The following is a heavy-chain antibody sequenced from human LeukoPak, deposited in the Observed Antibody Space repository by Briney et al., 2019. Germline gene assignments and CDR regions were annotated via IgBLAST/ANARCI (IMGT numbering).Heavy chain of an antibody. J-gene: IGHJ6*02. CDR1: GFTFSSYW. V-gene: IGHV3-74*01. D-gene: IGHD3-3*01. CDR2: TNSDGSST. Sequence: PGGSLRLSCAASGFTFSSYWMHWVRQAPGKGLVWVSRTNSDGSSTSYADSVKGRFTISRDNAKNTLYLQMNSLRAEDTAVYYCARVSPETYYDFWSGSYYYYGMDVWGQGTTVTVSS. CDR3: ARVSPETYYDFWSGSYYYYGMDV.